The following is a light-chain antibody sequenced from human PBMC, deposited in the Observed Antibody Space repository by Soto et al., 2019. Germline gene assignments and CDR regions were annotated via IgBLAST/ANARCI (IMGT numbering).Light chain of an antibody. Sequence: EIVLTQSPATLSLSPGERATLSCRASQSVSRHLAWYQQKPGQAPRLLIYDASNRATGIPARFSGSGSGTDFTLTISSLEPEDFAVYYCQQYGSSSYTFGQGTKLEIK. J-gene: IGKJ2*01. CDR1: QSVSRH. CDR3: QQYGSSSYT. CDR2: DAS. V-gene: IGKV3-11*01.